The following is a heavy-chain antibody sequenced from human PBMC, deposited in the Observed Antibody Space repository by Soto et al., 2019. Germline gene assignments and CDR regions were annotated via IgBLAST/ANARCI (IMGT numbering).Heavy chain of an antibody. CDR2: IWYDGSRQ. CDR1: GFKFTNFG. CDR3: ARDVDTTSHYSRFDP. V-gene: IGHV3-33*01. Sequence: QVQLVESEGGVVQPGRSLRLSCATSGFKFTNFGFHWVRQAPGKGLEWVAVIWYDGSRQYYADSVKGRFTISRDNPKNTVFLQINSLRAEDTAVYYCARDVDTTSHYSRFDPWGQGTLVTVSS. D-gene: IGHD3-22*01. J-gene: IGHJ5*02.